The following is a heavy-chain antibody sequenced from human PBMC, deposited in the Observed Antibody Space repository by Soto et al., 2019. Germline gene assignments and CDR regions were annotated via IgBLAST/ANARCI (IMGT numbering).Heavy chain of an antibody. CDR2: INHSGST. V-gene: IGHV4-34*01. J-gene: IGHJ4*02. CDR1: GGSFSGYY. D-gene: IGHD2-2*01. CDR3: ASFRSFGGTIVVVPAN. Sequence: SETLSLTCAVYGGSFSGYYWSWIRQPPGKGLEWIGEINHSGSTNYNPSLKSRLTISLDTSKNQFSLKLSSVTAADTAVYYCASFRSFGGTIVVVPANWGQGTLVTVSS.